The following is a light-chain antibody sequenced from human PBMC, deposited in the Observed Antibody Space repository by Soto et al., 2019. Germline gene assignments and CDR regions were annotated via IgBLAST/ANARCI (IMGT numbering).Light chain of an antibody. CDR2: GNN. CDR3: GTWDSSLSIFV. CDR1: SSNFGAGYD. Sequence: QSVLTQPPSVSGAPGQRVTISCTGSSSNFGAGYDIHWYQQPPGTAPKLLIYGNNNRPSGVPDRFSGSKSGTSATLGITGLQTGDEADYYCGTWDSSLSIFVFGTGTKVTVL. V-gene: IGLV1-40*01. J-gene: IGLJ1*01.